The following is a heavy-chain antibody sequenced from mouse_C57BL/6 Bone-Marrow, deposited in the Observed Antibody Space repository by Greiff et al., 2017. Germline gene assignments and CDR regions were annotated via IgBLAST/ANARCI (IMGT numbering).Heavy chain of an antibody. CDR2: IYPGGGYT. V-gene: IGHV1-63*01. CDR3: ARSRLWDWYFDV. J-gene: IGHJ1*03. Sequence: VKVVESGAELVRPGTSVKMSCKASGYTFTNYWIGWAKQRPGHGLEWIGDIYPGGGYTNYNEKFKGKATLTADKSSSTAYMQFSSLTSEDSAIYYCARSRLWDWYFDVWGTGTTVTVSS. CDR1: GYTFTNYW. D-gene: IGHD6-1*01.